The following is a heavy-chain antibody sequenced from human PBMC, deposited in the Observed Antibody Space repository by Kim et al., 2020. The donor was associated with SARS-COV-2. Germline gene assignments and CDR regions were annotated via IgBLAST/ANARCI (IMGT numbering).Heavy chain of an antibody. V-gene: IGHV3-11*04. J-gene: IGHJ4*03. Sequence: GGSLRLSCAASGFTFSNYDMSWIRQAPGKGLEWVSYISSSGSTIYYADSVKGRFTISRDNAKNTLYLQMNSLRAEDTAVYYCAREFPYYFDYWGQGTLVTVSS. CDR3: AREFPYYFDY. CDR1: GFTFSNYD. CDR2: ISSSGSTI.